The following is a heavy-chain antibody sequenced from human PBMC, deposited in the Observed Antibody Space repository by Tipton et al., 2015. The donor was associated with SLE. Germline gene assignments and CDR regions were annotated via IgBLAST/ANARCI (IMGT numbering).Heavy chain of an antibody. CDR2: IYYSGNT. Sequence: TLSLTCTVSGGSTSSHYWSWIRQPPGKGLEWIGYIYYSGNTYYNPSLKSRITISVDTSTNQFSLKLNSVTAADTAVYYCARWGSFYYYMDVWGKGTTVTVSS. J-gene: IGHJ6*03. V-gene: IGHV4-59*06. CDR1: GGSTSSHY. D-gene: IGHD2-21*01. CDR3: ARWGSFYYYMDV.